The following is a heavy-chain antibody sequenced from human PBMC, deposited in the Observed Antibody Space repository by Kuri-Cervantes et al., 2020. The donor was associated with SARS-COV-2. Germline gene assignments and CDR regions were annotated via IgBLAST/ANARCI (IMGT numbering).Heavy chain of an antibody. V-gene: IGHV3-33*01. CDR3: ATLEAFDVRLPYGMDV. CDR1: GFTFSSYG. D-gene: IGHD2-15*01. CDR2: IWYDGSNK. Sequence: GGSLRLSCAASGFTFSSYGMHWVRQAPGKGLEWVAVIWYDGSNKYYADSVKGRFTISRDNSKNTLYLQMNSLRAEDTAVYYCATLEAFDVRLPYGMDVWGQGTTVTVSS. J-gene: IGHJ6*02.